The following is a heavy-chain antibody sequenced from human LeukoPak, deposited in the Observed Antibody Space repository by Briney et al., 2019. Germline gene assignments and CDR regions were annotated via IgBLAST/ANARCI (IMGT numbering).Heavy chain of an antibody. D-gene: IGHD2-2*01. CDR2: INPNSGGT. V-gene: IGHV1-2*02. CDR3: ARSKRGSSTSWGAFDI. Sequence: ASVKVSCKASGYTFTGYYMHWVRQAPGQGLEWMGWINPNSGGTNYAQKFQGRVTMTRDASISTAYMELSRLRSDDTAVYYCARSKRGSSTSWGAFDIWGQGTMVTVSS. J-gene: IGHJ3*02. CDR1: GYTFTGYY.